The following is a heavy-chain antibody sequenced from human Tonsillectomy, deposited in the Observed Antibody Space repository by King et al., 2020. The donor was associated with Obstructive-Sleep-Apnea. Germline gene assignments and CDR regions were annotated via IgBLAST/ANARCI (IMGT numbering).Heavy chain of an antibody. CDR3: ARDRTMTHYCDY. Sequence: VQLVESGGGVVQPGGSLRLSCAVSGLSFSTSGMHWVRQAPGKGLEWVALIWSDGSKHYYADSVKGRFTISRDNSKNTLYLQMNSLRAEDTAVYYCARDRTMTHYCDYWGQGALVTVSS. J-gene: IGHJ4*02. CDR2: IWSDGSKH. D-gene: IGHD3-3*01. CDR1: GLSFSTSG. V-gene: IGHV3-33*01.